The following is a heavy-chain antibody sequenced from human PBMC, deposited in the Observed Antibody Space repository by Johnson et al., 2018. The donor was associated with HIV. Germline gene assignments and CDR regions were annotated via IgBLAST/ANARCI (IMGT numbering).Heavy chain of an antibody. V-gene: IGHV3-30*03. D-gene: IGHD3-22*01. CDR2: ISYDGSNK. CDR3: ARGRDSSGFNDAFDI. Sequence: QMQLVESGGGVVQPGRSLRLSCAASGFTFSSYGMHWVRQAPGKGLAWVAVISYDGSNKYYADSVKGRFTISRDNSKNKLYLQMNSLRAGDTAVYYCARGRDSSGFNDAFDIWGQGTMVTVSS. J-gene: IGHJ3*02. CDR1: GFTFSSYG.